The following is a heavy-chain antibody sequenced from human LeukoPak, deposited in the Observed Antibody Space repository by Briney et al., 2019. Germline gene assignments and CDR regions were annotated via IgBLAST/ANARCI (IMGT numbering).Heavy chain of an antibody. CDR3: ARDLRDDSSGYNNWFDP. CDR1: GYTFTSYA. CDR2: NNAGNGNT. Sequence: GASVKVSCKASGYTFTSYAMHWVRQAPGQRLEWMGWNNAGNGNTKYSQKFQGRVTITRDTSASTAYMELSSLRSEDTAVYYCARDLRDDSSGYNNWFDPWGQGTLVTVSS. D-gene: IGHD3-22*01. J-gene: IGHJ5*02. V-gene: IGHV1-3*01.